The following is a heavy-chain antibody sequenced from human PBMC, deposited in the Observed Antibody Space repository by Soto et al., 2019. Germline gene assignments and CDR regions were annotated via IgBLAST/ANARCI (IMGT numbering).Heavy chain of an antibody. CDR2: INHSGST. J-gene: IGHJ4*02. CDR3: ARLFSSSLPQAY. CDR1: CGSFSGYY. D-gene: IGHD6-19*01. V-gene: IGHV4-34*01. Sequence: SSETLSLTCAVYCGSFSGYYWTWIRQPPGTGLEWIGEINHSGSTKYNPSLKSRVTISVDTSKNQFSLKLTSVTAADTAVYYCARLFSSSLPQAYWGQGTLVTVSS.